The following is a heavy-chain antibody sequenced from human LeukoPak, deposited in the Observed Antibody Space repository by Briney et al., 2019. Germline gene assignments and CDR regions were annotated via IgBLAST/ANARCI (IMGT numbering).Heavy chain of an antibody. V-gene: IGHV1-2*06. Sequence: ASVKVSCKASGYTFTGYYMHWVRQAPGQGLEWMGRINPNSGGTNFAQKFQGRVTMTRDTSISTAYMELSGLRSDDTAVYYCARAMTTVTVNWFDPWGQGTLVTVSS. CDR3: ARAMTTVTVNWFDP. CDR1: GYTFTGYY. CDR2: INPNSGGT. D-gene: IGHD4-17*01. J-gene: IGHJ5*02.